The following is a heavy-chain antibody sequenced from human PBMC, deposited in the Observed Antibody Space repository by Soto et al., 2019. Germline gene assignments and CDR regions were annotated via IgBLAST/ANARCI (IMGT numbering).Heavy chain of an antibody. CDR3: ASVGLCSGGSCRPRPFDP. CDR1: GFSFSDHY. Sequence: EVQLVESGGGLVQPGGSLRLSCAASGFSFSDHYMHWVRQASGKGLEWVGRIRNKTNSYATHYAASVEGRSSISREDSRQQLFLQMNSLKTEETAVYYCASVGLCSGGSCRPRPFDPGGHGTLVTVSS. V-gene: IGHV3-72*01. J-gene: IGHJ5*02. CDR2: IRNKTNSYAT. D-gene: IGHD2-15*01.